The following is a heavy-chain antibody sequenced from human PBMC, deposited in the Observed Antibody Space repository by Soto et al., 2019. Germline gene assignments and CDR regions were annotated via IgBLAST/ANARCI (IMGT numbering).Heavy chain of an antibody. CDR1: GFSVSSTGAR. D-gene: IGHD4-17*01. CDR3: VQGTLGSYGHVYFDY. J-gene: IGHJ4*02. V-gene: IGHV2-5*02. CDR2: IYWDDNK. Sequence: SGLTLVNPTQTLTLACRLSGFSVSSTGARVGWIRQPLGKVRWWLSLIYWDDNKKYTQALKCMLTITKDTSENKVVLTVTGVDPADTATYYCVQGTLGSYGHVYFDYWGQGTLVTVSS.